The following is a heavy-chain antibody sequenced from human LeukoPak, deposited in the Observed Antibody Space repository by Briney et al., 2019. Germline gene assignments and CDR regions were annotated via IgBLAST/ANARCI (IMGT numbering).Heavy chain of an antibody. CDR3: ARAQRSGYEDH. CDR2: INPSGAST. CDR1: GYTFTSHY. J-gene: IGHJ4*02. Sequence: VASVTVTCKASGYTFTSHYLHWLGQPPGQGREGMRIINPSGASTSYAQKFQGRVTMTRDTSTSTVYMELSSLRSEDTAVYYCARAQRSGYEDHWGQGTLVTVSS. D-gene: IGHD3-22*01. V-gene: IGHV1-46*01.